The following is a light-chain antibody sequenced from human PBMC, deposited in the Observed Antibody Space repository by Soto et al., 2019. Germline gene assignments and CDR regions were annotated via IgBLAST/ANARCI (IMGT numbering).Light chain of an antibody. V-gene: IGKV3-20*01. J-gene: IGKJ1*01. CDR3: QQYGGSPRT. CDR1: QSINSF. Sequence: EIVLTQSPGTLYLSPGEGATLSCRASQSINSFLAWYQQRRGQAPRLLIHGASNRATGIPDRFSGSGSGPDFTLTISRLEPEDFAVYYCQQYGGSPRTFGQGTKVEV. CDR2: GAS.